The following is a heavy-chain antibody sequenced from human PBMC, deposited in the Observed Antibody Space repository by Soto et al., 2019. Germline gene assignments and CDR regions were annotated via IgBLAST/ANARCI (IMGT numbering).Heavy chain of an antibody. Sequence: SVKVSCKASGGTFSSYTVSWVRQAPGQGLEWMGRIIPILGIANYAQKSQGRVTTTADKSTSTAYMELSSLRSEDTAVYYCARETGIYCSGGICYSEGAFDIWGQGTMVTVSS. CDR3: ARETGIYCSGGICYSEGAFDI. CDR2: IIPILGIA. CDR1: GGTFSSYT. J-gene: IGHJ3*02. D-gene: IGHD2-15*01. V-gene: IGHV1-69*04.